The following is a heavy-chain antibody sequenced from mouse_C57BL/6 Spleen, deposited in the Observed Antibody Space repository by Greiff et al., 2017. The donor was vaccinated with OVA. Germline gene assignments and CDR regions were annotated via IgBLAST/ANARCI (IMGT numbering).Heavy chain of an antibody. CDR2: ISDGGSYT. Sequence: EVQLVESGGGLVKPGGSLKLSCAASGFTFSSYAMSWVRQTPEKRLEWVATISDGGSYTYYPDNVKGRFTISRDNAKNNLYLQMSHLKSEDTAMYYCARDDPVLDYWGQGTSVTVSS. CDR3: ARDDPVLDY. J-gene: IGHJ4*01. CDR1: GFTFSSYA. V-gene: IGHV5-4*01.